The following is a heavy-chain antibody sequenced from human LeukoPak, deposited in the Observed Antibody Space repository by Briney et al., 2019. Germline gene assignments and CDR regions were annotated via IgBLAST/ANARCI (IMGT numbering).Heavy chain of an antibody. D-gene: IGHD2-8*01. V-gene: IGHV3-9*01. CDR2: ISWNSGSI. Sequence: GRALRLSCAASGVTFDDYAMHWVRQAPGKGLEWGSGISWNSGSIGYADSVKGRFTNSRDNAKNSLYLQMNSLRAEDTALYYCAKYGDCTNGVCHDYWALGPLVSVSS. CDR1: GVTFDDYA. CDR3: AKYGDCTNGVCHDY. J-gene: IGHJ4*02.